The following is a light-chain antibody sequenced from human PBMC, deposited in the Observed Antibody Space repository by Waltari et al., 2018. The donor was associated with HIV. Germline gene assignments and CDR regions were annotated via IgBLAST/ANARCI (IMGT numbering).Light chain of an antibody. CDR3: QQYGDSPFT. V-gene: IGKV3-20*01. CDR1: QSVSHSY. J-gene: IGKJ3*01. Sequence: ELTLTPFPGTLSLSPGEGVTLSCRASQSVSHSYLAWYQQTPGQVPRLLIYGASSRATAVPDRFTGSGSGTDFTLTISRLEPEDFAVYYCQQYGDSPFTFGPGTKVEI. CDR2: GAS.